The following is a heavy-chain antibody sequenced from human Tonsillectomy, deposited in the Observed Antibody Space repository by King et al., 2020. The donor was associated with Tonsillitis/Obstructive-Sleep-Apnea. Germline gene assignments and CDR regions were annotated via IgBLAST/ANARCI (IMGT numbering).Heavy chain of an antibody. V-gene: IGHV5-51*01. CDR2: IYPGDSET. Sequence: VQLVESGAEVKKPGESLKISCEGSGYNFPSYWIAWVRQMPGKGLEWMGIIYPGDSETRYSPSFQGHVTFSADKPISTAHLQWSTLKASDTAMYYCERFTYYFYYSYMDVWGKGTTVTV. D-gene: IGHD2/OR15-2a*01. J-gene: IGHJ6*03. CDR3: ERFTYYFYYSYMDV. CDR1: GYNFPSYW.